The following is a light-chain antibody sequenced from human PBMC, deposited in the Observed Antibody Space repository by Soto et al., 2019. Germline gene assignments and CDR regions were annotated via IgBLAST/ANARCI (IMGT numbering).Light chain of an antibody. J-gene: IGKJ5*01. CDR1: QSRRRR. V-gene: IGKV1-39*01. CDR2: DVS. CDR3: QQSYSTLIG. Sequence: EIRMTQSASSLSASVGDSVTIXCRASQSRRRRLAWCQQKAGKAPKHMIYDVSSLESGGPPRCSGSGSGTDFTLTISSLQPEDFATYYCQQSYSTLIGFGQGTRLEIK.